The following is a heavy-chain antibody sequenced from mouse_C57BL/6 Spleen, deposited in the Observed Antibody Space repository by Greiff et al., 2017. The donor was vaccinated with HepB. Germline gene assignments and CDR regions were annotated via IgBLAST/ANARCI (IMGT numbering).Heavy chain of an antibody. Sequence: QVQLQQSGPELVKPGASVKISCKASGYAFSSSWMNWVKQRPGKGLEWIGRIYPGDGDTNYNGKFKGKATLTADKSSSTAYMQLSSLTSEDSAVYFCASPGYYGNYYAMDYWGQGTSVTVSS. J-gene: IGHJ4*01. D-gene: IGHD2-1*01. CDR3: ASPGYYGNYYAMDY. V-gene: IGHV1-82*01. CDR1: GYAFSSSW. CDR2: IYPGDGDT.